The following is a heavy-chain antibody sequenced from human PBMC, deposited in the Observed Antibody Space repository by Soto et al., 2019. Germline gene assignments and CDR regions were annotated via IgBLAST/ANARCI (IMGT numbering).Heavy chain of an antibody. D-gene: IGHD1-26*01. Sequence: EVQLLESGGGLVPPGGSLRLSCAASEFTFSNYVMSWVRQAPGKGLEWVSAISGSGGVSTYYADSVKGRFTISRDNSKNTLFLQMSSLRAEDTAVYYCSKLVGATVVSDYWGQGTLVIVSS. J-gene: IGHJ4*02. CDR2: ISGSGGVST. CDR3: SKLVGATVVSDY. CDR1: EFTFSNYV. V-gene: IGHV3-23*01.